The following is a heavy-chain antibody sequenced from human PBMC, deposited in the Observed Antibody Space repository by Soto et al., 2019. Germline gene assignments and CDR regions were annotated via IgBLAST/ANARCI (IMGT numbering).Heavy chain of an antibody. Sequence: QVQLQQWGAGLLKPSETLSLTCAVYGGSFSGYYWSWIHQPPGKGLEWIGEINHSGSTNYNPSLKSRVTISVDTSKNQFSLKLSSVTAADTAVYYCARRRAFDIWGQGTMVTVSS. CDR2: INHSGST. J-gene: IGHJ3*02. CDR3: ARRRAFDI. CDR1: GGSFSGYY. V-gene: IGHV4-34*01.